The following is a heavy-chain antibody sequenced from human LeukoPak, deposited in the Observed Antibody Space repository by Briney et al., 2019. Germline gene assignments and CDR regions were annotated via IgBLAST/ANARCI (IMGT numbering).Heavy chain of an antibody. V-gene: IGHV1-8*01. CDR2: MNPNSGNT. J-gene: IGHJ6*03. CDR1: GYTFTSYD. Sequence: ASVKVSCKASGYTFTSYDINWVRQATGQGLEWMGWMNPNSGNTGCAQKFQGRVTMTRNTSISTAYMELSSLRSEDTAVYYCARAGYSSGWYGVYYYYMDVWGKGTTVTISS. D-gene: IGHD6-19*01. CDR3: ARAGYSSGWYGVYYYYMDV.